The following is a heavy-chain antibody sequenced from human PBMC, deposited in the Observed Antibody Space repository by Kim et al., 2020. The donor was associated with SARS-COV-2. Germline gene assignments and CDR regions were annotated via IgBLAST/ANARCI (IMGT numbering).Heavy chain of an antibody. Sequence: GGSLRLSCAASGFTFSNYAMSWVRQAPGKGLEWVSSISGSGSTTYLADSVRGRFTISRDNSNNTLYLHMSSLRAEDTAVYYCAKDIFPFTMVRGDLDDWGHGTLVTVSS. CDR1: GFTFSNYA. CDR2: ISGSGSTT. CDR3: AKDIFPFTMVRGDLDD. J-gene: IGHJ4*01. D-gene: IGHD3-10*01. V-gene: IGHV3-23*01.